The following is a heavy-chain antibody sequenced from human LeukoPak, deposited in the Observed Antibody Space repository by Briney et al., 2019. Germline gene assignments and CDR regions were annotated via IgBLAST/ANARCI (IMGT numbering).Heavy chain of an antibody. CDR1: GYTFPGYY. D-gene: IGHD6-6*01. V-gene: IGHV1-2*02. J-gene: IGHJ4*02. Sequence: EASVKVSCKASGYTFPGYYMHWVRQAPGQGLEWMGWINPNSGGTNYAQKFQGRVTMTRDTSISTAYVELSRLRSDDTAVYYCAREHSSSSGKVFDYWGQGTLVTVSS. CDR2: INPNSGGT. CDR3: AREHSSSSGKVFDY.